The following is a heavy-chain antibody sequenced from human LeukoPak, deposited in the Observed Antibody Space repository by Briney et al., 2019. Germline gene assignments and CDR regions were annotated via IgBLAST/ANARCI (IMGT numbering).Heavy chain of an antibody. CDR2: IIPIFGTA. V-gene: IGHV1-69*13. D-gene: IGHD2-15*01. J-gene: IGHJ6*03. CDR3: ASDRVVVVADSPYYYYYYMDV. CDR1: GGTFSSYA. Sequence: SVKVYCKASGGTFSSYAISWVRQAPGQGLEWMGGIIPIFGTANYAQKFQGRVTITADESTSTAYMELSSLRSEDTAVYYCASDRVVVVADSPYYYYYYMDVWGKGTTVTISS.